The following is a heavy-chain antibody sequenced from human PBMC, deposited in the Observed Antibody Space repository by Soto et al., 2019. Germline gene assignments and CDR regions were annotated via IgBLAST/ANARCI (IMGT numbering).Heavy chain of an antibody. CDR1: GGSISGGDYY. Sequence: QVQLQESGPGMVKPSQTLSLTCTVSGGSISGGDYYWGWIRQSPGKGLEWIGYIHYNGGTSYNPSLTSRLAMSVDTSKNQFSLKLSAVTAADTAIYYCAREGFLEWLGGFDPWGQGTLVIVSS. J-gene: IGHJ5*02. CDR3: AREGFLEWLGGFDP. D-gene: IGHD3-3*01. V-gene: IGHV4-30-4*01. CDR2: IHYNGGT.